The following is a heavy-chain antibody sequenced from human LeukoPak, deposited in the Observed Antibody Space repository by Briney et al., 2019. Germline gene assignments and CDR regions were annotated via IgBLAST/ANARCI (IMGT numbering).Heavy chain of an antibody. CDR2: INPNSGGT. D-gene: IGHD3-10*01. V-gene: IGHV1-2*06. CDR1: GYTFTGYY. J-gene: IGHJ4*02. Sequence: ASVKVSCKASGYTFTGYYMHWVRQAPGQGLEWMGRINPNSGGTNYAQKFQGRVTMTRDTSISTAYMELSRLSSDDTTVYYCARDRRFGELSSYFDYWGQGTLVTVSS. CDR3: ARDRRFGELSSYFDY.